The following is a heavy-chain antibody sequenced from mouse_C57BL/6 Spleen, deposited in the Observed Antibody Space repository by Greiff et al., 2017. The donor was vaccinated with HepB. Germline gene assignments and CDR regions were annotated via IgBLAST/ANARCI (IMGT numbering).Heavy chain of an antibody. D-gene: IGHD1-1*01. CDR2: INPYNGDT. Sequence: EVQLVESGPELVKPGDSVKISCKASGYSFTGYFMNWVMQSHGKSLEWIGRINPYNGDTFYNQKFKGKATLTVDKSSSTAHMELRSLTSEDSAVYYCARSRNYGSSYVGYFDVWGTATTVTVSS. V-gene: IGHV1-20*01. CDR1: GYSFTGYF. CDR3: ARSRNYGSSYVGYFDV. J-gene: IGHJ1*03.